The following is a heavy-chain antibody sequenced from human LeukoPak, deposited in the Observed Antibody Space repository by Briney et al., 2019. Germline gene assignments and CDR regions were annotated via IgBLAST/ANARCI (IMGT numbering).Heavy chain of an antibody. CDR2: INPIFGTA. D-gene: IGHD6-19*01. Sequence: ASVKVSCKASGGTFSSYAISWVRQAPGQGLEWMGGINPIFGTANYAQKFQGRVTITADESTSPAYMELSSLRSEDTAVYYCARGGSGWYWGLDIWGQGTMVTVSS. V-gene: IGHV1-69*01. J-gene: IGHJ3*02. CDR3: ARGGSGWYWGLDI. CDR1: GGTFSSYA.